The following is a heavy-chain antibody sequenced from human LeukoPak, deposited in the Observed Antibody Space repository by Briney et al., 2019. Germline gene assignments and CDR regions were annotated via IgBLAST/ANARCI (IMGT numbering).Heavy chain of an antibody. D-gene: IGHD3-3*01. V-gene: IGHV4-34*01. CDR3: ARIKGVFGVVSYYYGMDV. CDR2: INQSGST. J-gene: IGHJ6*02. CDR1: GGCFSGYY. Sequence: SETLSLTCAVYGGCFSGYYWSWIRQPPGKGLEWIGEINQSGSTNYNPSLKSRVTISVDTSKNQFSLKLSSVTAADTAVCYCARIKGVFGVVSYYYGMDVWGQGTTVTVSS.